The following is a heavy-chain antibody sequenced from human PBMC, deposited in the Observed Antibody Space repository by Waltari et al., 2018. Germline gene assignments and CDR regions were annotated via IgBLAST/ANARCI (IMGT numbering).Heavy chain of an antibody. J-gene: IGHJ5*02. D-gene: IGHD5-12*01. Sequence: QVQLVESGGGVVQPGRSLRLSCAASGFTFSSYAMHWVRQAPGKGLEGVAVISYDGSNKYYADSVKGRFTISRDNSKNTLYLQMNSLRAEDTAVYYCARDHQRWLHQNWFDPWGQGTLVTVSS. CDR2: ISYDGSNK. CDR3: ARDHQRWLHQNWFDP. CDR1: GFTFSSYA. V-gene: IGHV3-30-3*01.